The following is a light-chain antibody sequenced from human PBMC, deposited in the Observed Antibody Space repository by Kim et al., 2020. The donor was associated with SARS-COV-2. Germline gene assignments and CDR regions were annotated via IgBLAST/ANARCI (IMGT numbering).Light chain of an antibody. CDR2: DVS. CDR1: SSDVGGYNY. J-gene: IGLJ1*01. CDR3: TSYTSSSTYV. V-gene: IGLV2-14*03. Sequence: GQAITLSCTGTSSDVGGYNYVAWYQQHSGKAPKHMIYDVSKRPSGVSNRFSGSKSGNTASLTISGLQAEDDADYYCTSYTSSSTYVFGTGTKVTVL.